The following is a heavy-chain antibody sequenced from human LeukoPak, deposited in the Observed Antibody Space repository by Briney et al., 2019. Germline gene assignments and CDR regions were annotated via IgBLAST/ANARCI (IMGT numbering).Heavy chain of an antibody. V-gene: IGHV1-8*03. CDR1: GYTFTSYD. CDR2: MNPNGGNT. CDR3: ARSSYWSGGSCYFVDY. D-gene: IGHD2-15*01. J-gene: IGHJ4*02. Sequence: ASVKVSCKASGYTFTSYDINWVRQATGQGLEWMGWMNPNGGNTGYAQKFQGRVTITRNTSISTAYMELSSLRSEDTAVYYCARSSYWSGGSCYFVDYWGQGTLVTVSS.